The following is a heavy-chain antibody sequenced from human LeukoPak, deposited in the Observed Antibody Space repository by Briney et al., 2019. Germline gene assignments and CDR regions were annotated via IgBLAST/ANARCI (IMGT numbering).Heavy chain of an antibody. V-gene: IGHV4-30-4*01. CDR2: IYYSGST. J-gene: IGHJ4*02. D-gene: IGHD1-26*01. Sequence: SETLSLTCIVSGGSISSYYWSWIRQPPGKGLEWIGYIYYSGSTYYNPSLKSRVTISVDTSKNQFSLKLSSVTAADTAVYYCARSPFSGSPNYWGQGTLVTVSS. CDR3: ARSPFSGSPNY. CDR1: GGSISSYY.